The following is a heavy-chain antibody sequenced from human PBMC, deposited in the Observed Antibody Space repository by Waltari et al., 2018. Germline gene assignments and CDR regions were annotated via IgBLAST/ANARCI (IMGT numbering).Heavy chain of an antibody. D-gene: IGHD1-26*01. CDR1: GYTFTHRY. CDR2: ITPFNGNT. Sequence: QMQLVQSGAEVKKTGSSVKVSCKASGYTFTHRYLPWVRQAPGQALEWMGWITPFNGNTNYAQKFQDRVTITRDRSMSTAYMELSSLRSEDTAMYYCARSQVGATFRDNAFDIWGQGTMVTVSS. V-gene: IGHV1-45*02. CDR3: ARSQVGATFRDNAFDI. J-gene: IGHJ3*02.